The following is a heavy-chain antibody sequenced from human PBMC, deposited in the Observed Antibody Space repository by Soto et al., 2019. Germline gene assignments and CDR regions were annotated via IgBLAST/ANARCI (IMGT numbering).Heavy chain of an antibody. CDR2: ISGSGGTT. Sequence: GGSLRLSCAASGFIFSNYDMSWVRLAPGKGLEWVSVISGSGGTTYYADSVKGRFTISRDNSKNTLYLQMNSLRAEDTAVYYCAKRDYYDSSGYASLFDYWGQGTLVTVSS. V-gene: IGHV3-23*01. CDR3: AKRDYYDSSGYASLFDY. J-gene: IGHJ4*02. CDR1: GFIFSNYD. D-gene: IGHD3-22*01.